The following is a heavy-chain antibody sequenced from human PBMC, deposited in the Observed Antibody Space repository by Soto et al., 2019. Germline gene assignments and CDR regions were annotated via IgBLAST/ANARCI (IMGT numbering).Heavy chain of an antibody. V-gene: IGHV3-15*01. CDR2: IKSKTDGGTT. Sequence: GGSLRLSCAASGFTFSNAWMSWVRQAPGKGLEWVGRIKSKTDGGTTDYAAPVKGRFTISRDDSKNTLYLQMNSLKTEDTAVYYCTTDPLVRWFLVSGFDPWGQGTLVTVSS. CDR1: GFTFSNAW. J-gene: IGHJ5*02. CDR3: TTDPLVRWFLVSGFDP. D-gene: IGHD3-10*01.